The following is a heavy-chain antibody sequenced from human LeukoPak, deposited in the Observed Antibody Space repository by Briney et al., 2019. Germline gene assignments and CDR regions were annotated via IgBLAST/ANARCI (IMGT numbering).Heavy chain of an antibody. CDR1: GYTFTSYY. V-gene: IGHV1-46*01. D-gene: IGHD2-15*01. CDR3: ARGFVVVAGPYGMDV. CDR2: INPSGGST. J-gene: IGHJ6*02. Sequence: ASVKVSCKASGYTFTSYYMHWVRQTPGQGLEWMGLINPSGGSTSYAQKFQGRVTMTRDTSTSTVYMELSSLRSEDTAVYYCARGFVVVAGPYGMDVWGQGTTVTVSS.